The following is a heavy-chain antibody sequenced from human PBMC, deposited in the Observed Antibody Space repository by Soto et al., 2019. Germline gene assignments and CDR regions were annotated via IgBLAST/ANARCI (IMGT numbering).Heavy chain of an antibody. D-gene: IGHD3-22*01. Sequence: LRLSCAASGFTFSSYWMSWVRQAPGKGLEWVANIKQDGSEKYYVDSVKGRFTISRDNAKNSLYLQMNSLRAEDTAVYYCARDQMVYYYDSSGYYPTFDYWGQGTLVTVSS. CDR1: GFTFSSYW. CDR3: ARDQMVYYYDSSGYYPTFDY. V-gene: IGHV3-7*01. J-gene: IGHJ4*02. CDR2: IKQDGSEK.